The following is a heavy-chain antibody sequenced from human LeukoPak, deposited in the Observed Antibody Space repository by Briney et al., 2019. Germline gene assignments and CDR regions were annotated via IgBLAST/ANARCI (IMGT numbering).Heavy chain of an antibody. CDR1: GGSISSSNYY. Sequence: PSETLSLTCTVSGGSISSSNYYWGWIRQPPGKGLEWIGNIYYSGRTSYNPSLKSRVTISVDTSKNQFSLKLSSVTAADTAVYYCVLGVTAYYFDYWGQGTLVTVSS. CDR3: VLGVTAYYFDY. V-gene: IGHV4-39*07. J-gene: IGHJ4*02. D-gene: IGHD2-21*02. CDR2: IYYSGRT.